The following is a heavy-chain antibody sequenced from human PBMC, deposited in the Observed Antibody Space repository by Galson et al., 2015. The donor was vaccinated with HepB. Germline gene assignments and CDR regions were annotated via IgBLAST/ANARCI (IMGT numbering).Heavy chain of an antibody. V-gene: IGHV1-24*01. Sequence: VKVSCKVSGYTLTELSMHWVRQAPGKGLEWMGGFDPEDGETIYAQKFQGRVTMTEDTSTDTAYMELSSLRSEDTAGYYCATEGNYYDSSGYRFDYWGQGTLVTVSS. J-gene: IGHJ4*02. CDR2: FDPEDGET. D-gene: IGHD3-22*01. CDR1: GYTLTELS. CDR3: ATEGNYYDSSGYRFDY.